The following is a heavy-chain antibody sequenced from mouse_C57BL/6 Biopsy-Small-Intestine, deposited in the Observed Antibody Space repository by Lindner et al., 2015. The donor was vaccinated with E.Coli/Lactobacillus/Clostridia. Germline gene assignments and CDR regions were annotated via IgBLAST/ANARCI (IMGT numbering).Heavy chain of an antibody. CDR3: ARILYDHDAMDH. V-gene: IGHV1-63*01. CDR1: GYTFTNYW. D-gene: IGHD2-4*01. Sequence: VQLQESGAELVRPGTSVKMSCKASGYTFTNYWIGWAKQRPGHGLEWIGDIYPGGGYTNYNEKFKGKATLTADKSSSTAYMQFSSLTTEDSAFYYCARILYDHDAMDHWGQGTSVTVSS. J-gene: IGHJ4*01. CDR2: IYPGGGYT.